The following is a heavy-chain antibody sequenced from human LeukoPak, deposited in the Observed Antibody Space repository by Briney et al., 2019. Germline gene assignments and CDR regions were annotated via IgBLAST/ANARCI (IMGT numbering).Heavy chain of an antibody. J-gene: IGHJ3*02. D-gene: IGHD3-3*01. CDR3: AAHYDFADAFDI. CDR2: ISTGRSYV. V-gene: IGHV3-21*01. CDR1: GFTFSIYS. Sequence: GGSLRLSCAASGFTFSIYSLGWVRQAPGKGLEWVSSISTGRSYVYYADSVKGRFTISRDNTKNSLYPQMNSLRDEDTAVYYCAAHYDFADAFDIWGQGTMGTVSS.